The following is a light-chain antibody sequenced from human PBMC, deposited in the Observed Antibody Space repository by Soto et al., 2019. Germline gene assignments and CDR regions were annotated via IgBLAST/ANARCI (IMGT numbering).Light chain of an antibody. CDR1: QTVNTNY. J-gene: IGKJ1*01. V-gene: IGKV3-20*01. CDR2: GTS. CDR3: QQYVSSPRT. Sequence: EIVLTQSPGTLSLSPGEEATLSCRASQTVNTNYLAWYQQTAGQAPRLLIYGTSSRATGIPDRFSGSGSGTDFTLTISRLEPEYFAVYYCQQYVSSPRTFGQGTKVEIK.